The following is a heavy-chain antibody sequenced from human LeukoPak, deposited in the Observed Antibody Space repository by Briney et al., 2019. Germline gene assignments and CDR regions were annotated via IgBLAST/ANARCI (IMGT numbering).Heavy chain of an antibody. CDR1: GGSISSSSYY. V-gene: IGHV4-39*01. Sequence: SETLSLTCTVSGGSISSSSYYWGWIRQPPGKGLEWIGSIYYSGSTYYNPSLKSRVTISVDTSKNQFSLKLSSVTAADTAVYYCARQSKSFYDSSGYYYDYWGQGTLVTVSS. J-gene: IGHJ4*02. D-gene: IGHD3-22*01. CDR2: IYYSGST. CDR3: ARQSKSFYDSSGYYYDY.